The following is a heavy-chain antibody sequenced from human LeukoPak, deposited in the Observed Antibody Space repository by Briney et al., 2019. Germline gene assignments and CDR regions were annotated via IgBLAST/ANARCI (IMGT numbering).Heavy chain of an antibody. V-gene: IGHV3-23*01. CDR1: GFSFRDYP. CDR3: AKGSPQITMVRGVI. Sequence: GGSLRLSCEAAGFSFRDYPMGWIRRASGKRLEWVSGISAGADVIFYADPVKGRFTISRDNSKNTLYLQMNSLRAEDTAVYYCAKGSPQITMVRGVIWGQGTLVTVSS. J-gene: IGHJ4*02. CDR2: ISAGADVI. D-gene: IGHD3-10*01.